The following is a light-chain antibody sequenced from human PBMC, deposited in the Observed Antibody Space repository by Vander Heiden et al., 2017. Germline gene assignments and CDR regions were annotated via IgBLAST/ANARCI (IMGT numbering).Light chain of an antibody. V-gene: IGKV4-1*01. J-gene: IGKJ4*01. CDR2: WAS. CDR3: QQYYSTPLT. CDR1: QRVLYSSNNKNY. Sequence: DIEMTQSPDSLAVSLGERATINCKSSQRVLYSSNNKNYLAWYQQKPGQPPKLLIYWASTRESGVPDRFSGSGSGTDFTLTISSLQAEDVAVYYCQQYYSTPLTFGGGTKVEIK.